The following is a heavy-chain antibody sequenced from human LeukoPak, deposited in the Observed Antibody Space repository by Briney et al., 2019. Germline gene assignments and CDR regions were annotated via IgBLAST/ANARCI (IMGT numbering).Heavy chain of an antibody. CDR2: IIPIFGTA. Sequence: SVKVSCKASGGTFSSFAISWVRQAPGQGLEWMGGIIPIFGTANYAQKFQGRVTITTDESTSTAYMELSSLRSEDTAGYYCVWMSGYTSPFTDAFDIWGQGTMVTVSS. J-gene: IGHJ3*02. CDR1: GGTFSSFA. V-gene: IGHV1-69*05. CDR3: VWMSGYTSPFTDAFDI. D-gene: IGHD3-3*01.